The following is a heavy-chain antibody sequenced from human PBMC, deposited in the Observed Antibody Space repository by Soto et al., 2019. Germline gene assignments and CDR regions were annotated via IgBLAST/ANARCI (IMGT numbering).Heavy chain of an antibody. V-gene: IGHV1-46*01. Sequence: ASVKVSCKASGYTFTNYFIHWVRQAPGQGLEWMGIINLTADRTTYAQKFQGRVTITRDASASTAYMELNSLRAEDTAVYYCARGRYCSGGRCYFDYWGQGTPVTVSS. CDR1: GYTFTNYF. J-gene: IGHJ4*02. CDR2: INLTADRT. D-gene: IGHD2-15*01. CDR3: ARGRYCSGGRCYFDY.